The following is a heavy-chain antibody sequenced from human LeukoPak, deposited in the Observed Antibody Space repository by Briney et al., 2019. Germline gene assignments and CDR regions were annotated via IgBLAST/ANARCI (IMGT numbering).Heavy chain of an antibody. CDR2: IYPGDSDT. Sequence: GESLKNSCKGSGYSFTSYWIGWVRQMPGKGLEWMVIIYPGDSDTIYSPSFQGQVTISADKSISTASLQWSSLKASDTAMYYCARWSSTSCYYGCWFDPWGQGTLVTVSS. D-gene: IGHD2-2*01. J-gene: IGHJ5*02. CDR3: ARWSSTSCYYGCWFDP. CDR1: GYSFTSYW. V-gene: IGHV5-51*01.